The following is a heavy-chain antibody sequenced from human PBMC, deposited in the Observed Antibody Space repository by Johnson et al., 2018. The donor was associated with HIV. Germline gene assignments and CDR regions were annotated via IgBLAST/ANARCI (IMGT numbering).Heavy chain of an antibody. D-gene: IGHD5-24*01. Sequence: QVLLVESGGDLVQPGGSLRLSCAASGFTFSSYAMHWVRQAPGKGLEWVAVISYDGSNKYYADSVKGRFTISRDNSKNTLYLQMNSLRAEDTAVYYCARYHSRDEAFDIWGQGTMVTVSS. CDR1: GFTFSSYA. J-gene: IGHJ3*02. CDR3: ARYHSRDEAFDI. CDR2: ISYDGSNK. V-gene: IGHV3-30*14.